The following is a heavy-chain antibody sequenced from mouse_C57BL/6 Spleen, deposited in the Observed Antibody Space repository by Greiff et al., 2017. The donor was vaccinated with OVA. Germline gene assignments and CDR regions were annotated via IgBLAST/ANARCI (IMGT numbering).Heavy chain of an antibody. Sequence: QVQLQQPGAELVKPGASVKLSCKASGYTFTSYWMQWVKQRPGQGLERIGEIDPSDSYTNYNQKFKGKATLTVDTSSSTAYMQLSSLTSEDSAVYYCARSEYGIDYWGQGTTLTVSS. CDR3: ARSEYGIDY. V-gene: IGHV1-50*01. D-gene: IGHD2-10*02. CDR1: GYTFTSYW. J-gene: IGHJ2*01. CDR2: IDPSDSYT.